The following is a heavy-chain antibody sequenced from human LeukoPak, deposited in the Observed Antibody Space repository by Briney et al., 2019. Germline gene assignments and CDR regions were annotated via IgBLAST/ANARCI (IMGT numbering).Heavy chain of an antibody. V-gene: IGHV3-23*01. J-gene: IGHJ4*02. CDR1: GFTFSSSA. D-gene: IGHD3-3*01. CDR3: ARGVPYDSWSGPHYSDY. Sequence: GSLRLSCAASGFTFSSSAMSWVRQAPGKGLEWVSAISNNGGYTYYADSVQGRFTISRDSAKNSLYLQMNSLRAEDTAVYYCARGVPYDSWSGPHYSDYWGQGTLVTVSS. CDR2: ISNNGGYT.